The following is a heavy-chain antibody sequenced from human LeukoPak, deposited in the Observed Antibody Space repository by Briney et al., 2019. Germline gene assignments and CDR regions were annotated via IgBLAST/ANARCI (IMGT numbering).Heavy chain of an antibody. D-gene: IGHD4-17*01. J-gene: IGHJ4*02. CDR2: INPNSGGT. CDR1: GYTFTGYF. V-gene: IGHV1-2*02. Sequence: ASVKVSCKASGYTFTGYFMHWVRQAPGQGVEWMGWINPNSGGTNYAQKFQGRVTMTRDTSISTAYMEVSGLRSDDTAVFYCARGSTVTTGNLEYYFDYWGQGTLVTVSS. CDR3: ARGSTVTTGNLEYYFDY.